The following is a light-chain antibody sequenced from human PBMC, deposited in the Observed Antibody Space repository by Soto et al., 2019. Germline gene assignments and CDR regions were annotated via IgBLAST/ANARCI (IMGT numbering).Light chain of an antibody. CDR1: QSVSSN. Sequence: EMVMTQSPATLSVSPGERATLSCRASQSVSSNLAWYQQKPGQAPRLLIYGASTRATGIPARFSGSGSGTEFTLTISSLQSEDFAVYYCQQHGSSPPYTFGQGTTVDIK. CDR3: QQHGSSPPYT. V-gene: IGKV3-15*01. CDR2: GAS. J-gene: IGKJ2*01.